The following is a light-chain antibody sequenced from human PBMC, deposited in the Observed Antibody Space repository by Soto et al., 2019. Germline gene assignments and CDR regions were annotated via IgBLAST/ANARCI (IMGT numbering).Light chain of an antibody. CDR3: QKYDNAPLT. CDR2: AAY. J-gene: IGKJ4*01. V-gene: IGKV1-27*01. Sequence: DIQMTQAPSSLSASVGDRVTITCRARQDISTYLAWYQQKPGKVPKLLISAAYTLQSGVPPRFSGSGSGTDFTLTISSLQPEDVATDYCQKYDNAPLTFGVGTKVESK. CDR1: QDISTY.